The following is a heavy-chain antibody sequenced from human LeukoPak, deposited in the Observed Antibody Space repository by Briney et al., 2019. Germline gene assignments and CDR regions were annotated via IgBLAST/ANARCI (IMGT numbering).Heavy chain of an antibody. D-gene: IGHD5-24*01. Sequence: PGGSLRLSCAASGFAFSRHTMHWVRQAPGKGLEWVAVIESDVTNKYHADSVKGRFTISRDNSKNTLYLQMNSLRAEDTAVYYCAKDRDWYYFDYWGQGTLVTVSS. J-gene: IGHJ4*02. CDR3: AKDRDWYYFDY. CDR2: IESDVTNK. V-gene: IGHV3-30-3*01. CDR1: GFAFSRHT.